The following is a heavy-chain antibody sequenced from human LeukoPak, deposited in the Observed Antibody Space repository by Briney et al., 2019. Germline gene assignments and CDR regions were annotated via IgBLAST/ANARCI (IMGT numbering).Heavy chain of an antibody. CDR1: GYSFTSYP. D-gene: IGHD2-2*01. Sequence: ASVKVSCKASGYSFTSYPMHWVRQAPGEGPEWMGRINTNTGNPTYAQGFRGRFVFSLDTAVTTAYLQITSLKAEDTAVYYCATQGGGYCRATSCCDFWGQGTLVTVSS. V-gene: IGHV7-4-1*02. CDR3: ATQGGGYCRATSCCDF. J-gene: IGHJ4*02. CDR2: INTNTGNP.